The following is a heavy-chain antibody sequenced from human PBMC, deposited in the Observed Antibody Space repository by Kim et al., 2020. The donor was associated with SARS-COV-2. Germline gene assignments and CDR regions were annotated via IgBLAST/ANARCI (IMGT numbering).Heavy chain of an antibody. D-gene: IGHD3-22*01. J-gene: IGHJ3*02. V-gene: IGHV3-30*01. CDR3: ARECRYDSSGYRSIGAFDI. Sequence: GRFTISRDNSKNTLYLQMNSLRAEDTAVYYCARECRYDSSGYRSIGAFDIWGQGTMVTVSS.